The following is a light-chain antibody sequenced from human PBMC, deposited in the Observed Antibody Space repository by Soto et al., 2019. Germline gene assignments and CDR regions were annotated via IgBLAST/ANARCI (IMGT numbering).Light chain of an antibody. CDR1: SSNIGNNY. Sequence: QSVLTQPPSVSAAPGQKVTISCSGSSSNIGNNYVSWYQQLPGTAPKLLIYDNNKRPSGIPDRFSGSKSGTSATLGITGLQTWDEADYYCGTWDSSLSAYVVFGGGTKVTVL. CDR3: GTWDSSLSAYVV. J-gene: IGLJ2*01. V-gene: IGLV1-51*01. CDR2: DNN.